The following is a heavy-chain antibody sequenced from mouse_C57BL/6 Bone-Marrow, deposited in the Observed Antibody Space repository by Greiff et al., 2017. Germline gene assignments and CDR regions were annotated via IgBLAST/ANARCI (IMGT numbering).Heavy chain of an antibody. V-gene: IGHV5-15*01. CDR1: GFTFSDYG. D-gene: IGHD2-4*01. J-gene: IGHJ3*01. CDR2: ISNLAYSI. Sequence: EVHLVESGGGLVQPGGSLKLSCAASGFTFSDYGMAWVRQAPRKGPEWVAFISNLAYSIYYADTVTGRFTISRENAKNTLYLEMSSLRSEDTAMYYCARYDYDGFAYWGQGTLVTVSA. CDR3: ARYDYDGFAY.